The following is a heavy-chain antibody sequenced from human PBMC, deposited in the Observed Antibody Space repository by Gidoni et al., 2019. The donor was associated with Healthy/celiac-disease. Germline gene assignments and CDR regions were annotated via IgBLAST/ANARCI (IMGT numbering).Heavy chain of an antibody. D-gene: IGHD6-19*01. CDR1: GYSFTSDW. CDR2: IYPGDSDT. J-gene: IGHJ2*01. CDR3: ARLIAVAGTSWYFDL. Sequence: EVQLVQSGAEGKKPGASLKLPCKGSGYSFTSDWIGWVRQMPGNGLEWMGIIYPGDSDTRYSPSSQGQVTISADKSISTAYLQWSSLKASDTAMYYCARLIAVAGTSWYFDLWGRGTLVTVSS. V-gene: IGHV5-51*01.